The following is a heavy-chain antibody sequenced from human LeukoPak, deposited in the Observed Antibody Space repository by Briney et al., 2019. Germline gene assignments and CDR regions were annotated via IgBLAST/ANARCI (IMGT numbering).Heavy chain of an antibody. J-gene: IGHJ6*03. CDR1: GFTFSSYW. CDR3: ARENVYDFWSGYYYYYYYMDV. CDR2: IKQDGSEK. D-gene: IGHD3-3*01. Sequence: GSLRLSCAASGFTFSSYWMSWVRQAPGKGLEWVANIKQDGSEKYYADSVKGRFTISRDNAKNSLYLQMNSLRAEDTAVYYCARENVYDFWSGYYYYYYYMDVWGKGTTVTVSS. V-gene: IGHV3-7*01.